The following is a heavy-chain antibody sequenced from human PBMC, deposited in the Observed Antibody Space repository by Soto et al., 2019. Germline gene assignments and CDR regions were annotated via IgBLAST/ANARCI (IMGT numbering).Heavy chain of an antibody. CDR2: IYYSGST. V-gene: IGHV4-31*03. CDR3: ARYYDFWSGYFSHYYGMDV. J-gene: IGHJ6*02. CDR1: GGSISSGGYY. Sequence: QVQLQESGPGLVKPSQTLSLTCTVSGGSISSGGYYWSWIRQHPGKGLEWIGYIYYSGSTYYNPSLKSRVTTSVDTSKNQSYLKLSSVTAADTAVYYCARYYDFWSGYFSHYYGMDVWGQGTTVTVSS. D-gene: IGHD3-3*01.